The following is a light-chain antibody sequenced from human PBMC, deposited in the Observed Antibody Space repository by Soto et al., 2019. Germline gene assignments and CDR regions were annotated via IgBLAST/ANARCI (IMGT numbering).Light chain of an antibody. CDR3: QSYDSSLSGYV. J-gene: IGLJ1*01. Sequence: QSVLTQPPSVSGAPGQRVTISCTGSSSNIGAGYDVHWYQQLPGTAPKLLIFGNNNRPSGVPDRFSGSKSGTSASLAITGLQAEDEADYYCQSYDSSLSGYVFGTGNKLTVL. CDR2: GNN. V-gene: IGLV1-40*01. CDR1: SSNIGAGYD.